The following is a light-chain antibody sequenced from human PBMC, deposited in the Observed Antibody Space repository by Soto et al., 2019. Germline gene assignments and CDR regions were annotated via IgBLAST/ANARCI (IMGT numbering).Light chain of an antibody. CDR2: GAS. Sequence: EILLTQSPSTLSLSPGEGVTLSCRASQSVTVNSLAWYQQKPGQAPRLLIYGASSRAAGIPDGFSGSGSGTDFTLTISRLEPEDLAVYYCQQYGSSPETFGQGTKVDIK. CDR1: QSVTVNS. CDR3: QQYGSSPET. J-gene: IGKJ1*01. V-gene: IGKV3-20*01.